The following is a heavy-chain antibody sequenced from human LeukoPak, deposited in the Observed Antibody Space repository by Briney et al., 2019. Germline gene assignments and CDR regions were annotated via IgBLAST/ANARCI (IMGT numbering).Heavy chain of an antibody. J-gene: IGHJ4*02. D-gene: IGHD6-19*01. Sequence: GGSLRLSCAASGFTFSSYGMHWVRQAPGKGLEWVATISYDGSDKYYADSVKGRFTISRDNSKNTLYLQMNSLRAEDTAVYYCAKDGFAVAGPYFDYWGQGTLVTVSS. CDR2: ISYDGSDK. CDR1: GFTFSSYG. CDR3: AKDGFAVAGPYFDY. V-gene: IGHV3-30*18.